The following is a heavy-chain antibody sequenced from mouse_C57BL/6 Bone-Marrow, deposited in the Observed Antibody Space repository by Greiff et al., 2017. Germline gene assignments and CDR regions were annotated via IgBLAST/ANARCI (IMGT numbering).Heavy chain of an antibody. CDR1: GYTFTDYY. D-gene: IGHD2-1*01. V-gene: IGHV1-19*01. CDR2: INPYNGGT. CDR3: ASSYGNYGMDY. J-gene: IGHJ4*01. Sequence: EVQLQQSGPVLVKPGASVKMSCKASGYTFTDYYMNWVKQSHGKSLEWIGVINPYNGGTSYNQKFKGKATLTVDKSSSTAYMGLNSLTSEDSAVYYCASSYGNYGMDYWGQGTSVPVSS.